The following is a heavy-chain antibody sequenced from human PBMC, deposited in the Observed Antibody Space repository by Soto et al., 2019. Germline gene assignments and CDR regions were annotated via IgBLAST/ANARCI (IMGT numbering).Heavy chain of an antibody. Sequence: HWGSLSLSCAASVVNFSDYEMNWVRQAPGKGLEWVSYISSSGSPIYYADSVKGRFTISRDNAKNSLYLQMHSLRAEDTAVYYCAPSTFDPWGQGTLVTVSS. CDR1: VVNFSDYE. J-gene: IGHJ5*02. CDR2: ISSSGSPI. CDR3: APSTFDP. V-gene: IGHV3-48*03.